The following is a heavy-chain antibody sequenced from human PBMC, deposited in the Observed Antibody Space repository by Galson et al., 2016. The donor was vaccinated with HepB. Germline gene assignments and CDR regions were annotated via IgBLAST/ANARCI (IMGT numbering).Heavy chain of an antibody. CDR3: ASGYYYDSSGYYSDF. V-gene: IGHV3-30-3*02. CDR2: IPYDGSNK. D-gene: IGHD3-22*01. CDR1: AFTFNNYA. Sequence: SLRLSCAVSAFTFNNYAMHWVRQAPGKGLEWVAFIPYDGSNKYYSDSVKGRFAISRDNSRNTLSLQMNSLRAEDTAVYYCASGYYYDSSGYYSDFWGQGTLVTVSS. J-gene: IGHJ4*02.